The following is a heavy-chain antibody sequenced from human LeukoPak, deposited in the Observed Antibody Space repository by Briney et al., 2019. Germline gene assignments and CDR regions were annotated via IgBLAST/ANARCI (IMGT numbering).Heavy chain of an antibody. Sequence: GGSLRLSCAASGFTFSSFVMSWVRQPPGKGLEWVATLSGSDGTTHYADSVQGRFTISRDNSKNTLYLEMSSLRVGDTAVYYCAKDVRVGVTPFFDYWGQGTPVTVSS. J-gene: IGHJ4*02. V-gene: IGHV3-23*01. D-gene: IGHD1-26*01. CDR1: GFTFSSFV. CDR3: AKDVRVGVTPFFDY. CDR2: LSGSDGTT.